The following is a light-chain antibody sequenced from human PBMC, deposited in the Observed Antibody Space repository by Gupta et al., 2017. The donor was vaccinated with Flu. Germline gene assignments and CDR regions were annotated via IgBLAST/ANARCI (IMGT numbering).Light chain of an antibody. J-gene: IGLJ2*01. CDR3: TSYTSISPV. V-gene: IGLV2-14*01. Sequence: QSALTQPASASGSLGQSITISCTGTSNDVVAYSYVSWYQQHPGKAPKLMIYDVTNRPSGVSNRFSGSKSGNTASLTISGLQAEDEADYYCTSYTSISPVFGGGTKLTVL. CDR1: SNDVVAYSY. CDR2: DVT.